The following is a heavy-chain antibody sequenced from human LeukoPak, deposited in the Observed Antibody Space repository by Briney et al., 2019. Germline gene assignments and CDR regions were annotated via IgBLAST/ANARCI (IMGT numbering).Heavy chain of an antibody. CDR1: GFTFSSYE. CDR2: ILNSGTTT. Sequence: GSLILSCAASGFTFSSYEMNWVRQAPGRGLEWVSYILNSGTTTYYADSVKGRFTISRDNAKKSLYLQMNSLSAEDTGVYYCARDPPDYWGQGTLVTVSS. J-gene: IGHJ4*02. V-gene: IGHV3-48*03. CDR3: ARDPPDY.